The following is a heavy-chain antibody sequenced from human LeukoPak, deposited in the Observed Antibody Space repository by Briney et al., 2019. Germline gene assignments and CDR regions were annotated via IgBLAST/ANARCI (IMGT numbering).Heavy chain of an antibody. Sequence: GGSLRLSCAASGFTFSDYYMSWIRQAPGKGLEWVSYISSSSSYTNYADSVKGRFTISRDNAKNSLYLQMNSLRAEDTAVYCCARVADIVVVVAATFFDYWGQGTLVTVSS. D-gene: IGHD2-15*01. V-gene: IGHV3-11*05. CDR1: GFTFSDYY. CDR2: ISSSSSYT. J-gene: IGHJ4*02. CDR3: ARVADIVVVVAATFFDY.